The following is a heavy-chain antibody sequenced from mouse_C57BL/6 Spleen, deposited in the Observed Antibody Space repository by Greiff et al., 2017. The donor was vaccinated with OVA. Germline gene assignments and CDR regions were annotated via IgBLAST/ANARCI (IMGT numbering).Heavy chain of an antibody. CDR2: IYPGDGDT. V-gene: IGHV1-80*01. J-gene: IGHJ1*03. Sequence: VQRVESGAELVKPGASVKISCKASGYAFSSYWMNWVKQRPGKGLEWIGQIYPGDGDTNYNGKFKGKATLTADKSSSTAYMQLSSLTSEDSAVYFCARRGDYGNYRYWYFDVWGTGTTVTVSS. CDR1: GYAFSSYW. D-gene: IGHD2-1*01. CDR3: ARRGDYGNYRYWYFDV.